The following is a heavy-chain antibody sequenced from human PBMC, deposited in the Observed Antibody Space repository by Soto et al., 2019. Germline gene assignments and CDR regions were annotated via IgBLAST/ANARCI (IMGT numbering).Heavy chain of an antibody. D-gene: IGHD1-26*01. Sequence: SDTLSLTCTIPCCSISSSRCHWGLIREPPGKGLEWIASIKYSGTTFYNPSLKSRVTLSVDTSKNQFALKLSSVTAAETAVYYCARHGITGSYYDAFDIWGQGTMVT. V-gene: IGHV4-39*01. CDR2: IKYSGTT. CDR3: ARHGITGSYYDAFDI. J-gene: IGHJ3*02. CDR1: CCSISSSRCH.